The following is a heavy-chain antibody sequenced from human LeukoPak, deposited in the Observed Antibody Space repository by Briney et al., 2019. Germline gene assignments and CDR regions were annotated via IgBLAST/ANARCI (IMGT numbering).Heavy chain of an antibody. V-gene: IGHV3-21*01. Sequence: GGSLRLSCAASGFTFSSYSMNWVRQAPGKGLEWVSSISSSSSYIYYADSVKGRFTISRDNAKNSLYLQMNSLRAEDTAVYYCARDQYYYDSSGYPDAFDIWGQGTMVTVSS. CDR3: ARDQYYYDSSGYPDAFDI. CDR1: GFTFSSYS. CDR2: ISSSSSYI. J-gene: IGHJ3*02. D-gene: IGHD3-22*01.